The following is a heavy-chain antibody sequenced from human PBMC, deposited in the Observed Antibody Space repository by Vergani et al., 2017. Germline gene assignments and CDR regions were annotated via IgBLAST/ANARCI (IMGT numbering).Heavy chain of an antibody. Sequence: QVQLVESGGGVVQPGRSLRLSCAASGFTFSSYAMHWVRQAPGKGLEWVAVISYDGSNKYYADAVKGRFTISRDNSKNTLYLQMNSLRAEDTAVYYCAGGSCGGGSCYSGGVDDWGQGTLVTVSS. CDR2: ISYDGSNK. J-gene: IGHJ4*02. CDR1: GFTFSSYA. CDR3: AGGSCGGGSCYSGGVDD. V-gene: IGHV3-30-3*01. D-gene: IGHD2-15*01.